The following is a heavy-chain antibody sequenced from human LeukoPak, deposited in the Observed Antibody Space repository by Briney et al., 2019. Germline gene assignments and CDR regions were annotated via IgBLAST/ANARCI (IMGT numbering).Heavy chain of an antibody. Sequence: KPGGSLRLSCAASGSTFSSYSMNWVCQAPGKGLEWVSSISSSSSYIYYADSVKGRFTISRDNARNSLYLQMNSLRAEDTAVYYCARVGPPPINIFDYWGQGTLVTVSS. CDR2: ISSSSSYI. CDR1: GSTFSSYS. V-gene: IGHV3-21*01. D-gene: IGHD1-14*01. J-gene: IGHJ4*02. CDR3: ARVGPPPINIFDY.